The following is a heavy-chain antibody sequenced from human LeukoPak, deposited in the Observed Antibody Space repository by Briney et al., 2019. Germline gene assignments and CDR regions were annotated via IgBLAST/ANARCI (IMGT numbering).Heavy chain of an antibody. CDR1: GFIFRKYW. V-gene: IGHV3-7*01. CDR3: ATTLGDLGY. J-gene: IGHJ4*02. CDR2: IKEDGSQK. Sequence: GGSLRLSCAASGFIFRKYWMSWVRQAPGKGLEWVANIKEDGSQKNYVDSVKGRFTISRDNAKNLVYLQMNSLRAEDTAVYYCATTLGDLGYWGQGTLVTVSS. D-gene: IGHD3-16*01.